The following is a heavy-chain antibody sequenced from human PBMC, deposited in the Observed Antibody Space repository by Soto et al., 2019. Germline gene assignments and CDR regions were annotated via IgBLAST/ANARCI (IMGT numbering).Heavy chain of an antibody. V-gene: IGHV1-18*01. CDR3: ARDLSTVVTRSCHY. Sequence: GASVKVSCKASGYTFTSYGISWVRQAPGQGLEWMGWISAYNGNTNYAQKLQGRVTMTTDTSTSTAYMELRSLRSDDTAVYYCARDLSTVVTRSCHYWGQGTLVTVSS. J-gene: IGHJ4*02. CDR1: GYTFTSYG. D-gene: IGHD4-17*01. CDR2: ISAYNGNT.